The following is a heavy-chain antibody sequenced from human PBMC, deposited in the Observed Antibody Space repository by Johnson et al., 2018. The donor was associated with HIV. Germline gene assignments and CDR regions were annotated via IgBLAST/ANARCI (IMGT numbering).Heavy chain of an antibody. V-gene: IGHV3-30*04. CDR2: ISYDGSNK. CDR3: AKVYCGGDCSFGGAAFNI. D-gene: IGHD2-21*02. CDR1: GFTFSSYA. Sequence: QVQLVESGGCVVQPGRSLRLSCAASGFTFSSYAMHWVRQAPGKGLEWVAVISYDGSNKYYADSVKGRFTISRDNSKNTLYLQMNSLRAEDTAVYYCAKVYCGGDCSFGGAAFNIWGQGTMVTVSS. J-gene: IGHJ3*02.